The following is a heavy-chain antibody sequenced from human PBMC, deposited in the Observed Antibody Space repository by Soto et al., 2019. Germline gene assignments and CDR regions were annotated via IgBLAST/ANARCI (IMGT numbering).Heavy chain of an antibody. Sequence: GGSLRLSCEGSGFTFSAYAMNWVRQAPGKGLEWVSYISSRSDTLYYADSVKGRFTISRDNAKNSVYLQVDNLRDEDTAVYYCARDWDIVILSVPIPNYNYGMDVWGQGTTVTVSS. CDR2: ISSRSDTL. V-gene: IGHV3-48*02. J-gene: IGHJ6*02. D-gene: IGHD2-15*01. CDR1: GFTFSAYA. CDR3: ARDWDIVILSVPIPNYNYGMDV.